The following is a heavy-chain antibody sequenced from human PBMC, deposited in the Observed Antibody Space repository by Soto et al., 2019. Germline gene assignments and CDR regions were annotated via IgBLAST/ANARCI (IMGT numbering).Heavy chain of an antibody. CDR1: GYTLTELS. D-gene: IGHD3-22*01. CDR3: ATDRPGSYYYDSSGYWDAFDS. Sequence: ASVKVSCKVSGYTLTELSMHWVRQAPGKGLEWMGGFDPEDGETIYAQKFQGRVTMTEDTSTDTAYMELSSLRSEDTAVYYCATDRPGSYYYDSSGYWDAFDSWGQGIRVTVAS. CDR2: FDPEDGET. V-gene: IGHV1-24*01. J-gene: IGHJ3*02.